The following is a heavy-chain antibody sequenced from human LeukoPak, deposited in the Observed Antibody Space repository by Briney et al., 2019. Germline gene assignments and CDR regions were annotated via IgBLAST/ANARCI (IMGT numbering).Heavy chain of an antibody. V-gene: IGHV4-39*01. J-gene: IGHJ4*02. CDR3: ARGDRRTPVFGGLKPPDY. Sequence: SETLSLACTVSGDSISSSTYYWGWIRQPPGKGLEWIGSIYYTGGTYYNPSLKSRVTISVDTPKKQFSLKLSSLTAADTAVYYCARGDRRTPVFGGLKPPDYWGQGTLVTVSS. D-gene: IGHD3-3*01. CDR1: GDSISSSTYY. CDR2: IYYTGGT.